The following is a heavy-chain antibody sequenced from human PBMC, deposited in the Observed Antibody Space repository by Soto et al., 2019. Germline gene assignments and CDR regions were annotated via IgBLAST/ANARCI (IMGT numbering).Heavy chain of an antibody. CDR2: INQDGSEK. CDR3: ARINSGILCFDY. V-gene: IGHV3-7*03. Sequence: HPGGSLRLSCVASGFTFSSYWMNCVRQAPGKGLEWVANINQDGSEKYYVDSVKGRFTISRDNAQNSLYLQMNSLRAEDTAVYYCARINSGILCFDYWGHGPLVTVCS. CDR1: GFTFSSYW. D-gene: IGHD1-26*01. J-gene: IGHJ4*01.